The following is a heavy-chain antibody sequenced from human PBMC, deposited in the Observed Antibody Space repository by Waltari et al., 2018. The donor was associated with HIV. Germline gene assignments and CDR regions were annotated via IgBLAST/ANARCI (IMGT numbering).Heavy chain of an antibody. CDR3: ARDGGGYCSSTSPGCYYGMDV. CDR2: ISYDGNNK. D-gene: IGHD2-2*01. J-gene: IGHJ6*02. CDR1: GFTFSRYP. V-gene: IGHV3-30-3*01. Sequence: QVQLVEYGGGVVQPGRYLSLSCVATGFTFSRYPMHWLRQAPAKGLEWVAVISYDGNNKYYADSVEGRFTISRDNAKNTLYLQMNSLRAEDTAVYYCARDGGGYCSSTSPGCYYGMDVWGQGTTVTVSS.